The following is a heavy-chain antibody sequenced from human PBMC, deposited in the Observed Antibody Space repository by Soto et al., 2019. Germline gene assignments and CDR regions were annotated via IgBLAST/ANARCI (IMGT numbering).Heavy chain of an antibody. Sequence: QVQLQQWGAGLLKPSETLSPTCAVYGGSFSGYYWSWIRQPPGKGLEWIGEINHSGSTNYNPSLKSRVTISVDTSKNQFSLKLSSVTAADTAVYYCARVGRGIAAAGTYFDYWGQGTLVTVSS. CDR3: ARVGRGIAAAGTYFDY. D-gene: IGHD6-13*01. V-gene: IGHV4-34*01. CDR2: INHSGST. CDR1: GGSFSGYY. J-gene: IGHJ4*02.